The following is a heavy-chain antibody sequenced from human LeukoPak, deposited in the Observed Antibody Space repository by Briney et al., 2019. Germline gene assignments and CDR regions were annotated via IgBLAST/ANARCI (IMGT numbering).Heavy chain of an antibody. D-gene: IGHD1-14*01. J-gene: IGHJ3*02. V-gene: IGHV4-59*01. CDR1: GGSIRNYY. Sequence: PSETLSLTCTVSGGSIRNYYWGWMRQPPGKGLEFLGHIHSNGKTNYNPALRSRLTMSVDTSRDQISLKVNSVTAADTAVYYCARAPESHAFDIWGQGKMVTVSS. CDR2: IHSNGKT. CDR3: ARAPESHAFDI.